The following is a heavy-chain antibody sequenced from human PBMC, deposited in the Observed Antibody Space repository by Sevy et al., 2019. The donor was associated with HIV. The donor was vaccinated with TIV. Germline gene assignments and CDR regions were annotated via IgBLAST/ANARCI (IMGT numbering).Heavy chain of an antibody. J-gene: IGHJ6*03. Sequence: ASVKVSCKASGYTFTSYAMHWVRQAPGQRLEWMGWINAGNGNTKYSQKFQGRVTITRDTSASTAYMELSSLRSEDTAVYYCARDKYSSSSDYYYYYMDVWGKGTTVTVSS. CDR3: ARDKYSSSSDYYYYYMDV. D-gene: IGHD6-6*01. CDR1: GYTFTSYA. CDR2: INAGNGNT. V-gene: IGHV1-3*01.